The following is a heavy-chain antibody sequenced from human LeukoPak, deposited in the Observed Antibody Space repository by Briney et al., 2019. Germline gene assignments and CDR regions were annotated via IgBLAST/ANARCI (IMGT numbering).Heavy chain of an antibody. V-gene: IGHV1-2*02. CDR3: ARDPRDGYNYWVDY. Sequence: ASVKVSCKASGYTFTGYYMHWVRQAPGQGLEWMGWINPNSGGTNYAQKFQGRVTMTRDTSISTAYVELSRLRSDDTAVYYCARDPRDGYNYWVDYWGQGTLVTVSS. CDR2: INPNSGGT. CDR1: GYTFTGYY. D-gene: IGHD5-24*01. J-gene: IGHJ4*02.